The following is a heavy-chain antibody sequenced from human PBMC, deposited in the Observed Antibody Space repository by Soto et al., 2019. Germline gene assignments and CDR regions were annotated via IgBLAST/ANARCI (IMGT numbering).Heavy chain of an antibody. CDR2: SYSSGST. D-gene: IGHD5-12*01. V-gene: IGHV4-4*07. J-gene: IGHJ4*02. CDR1: GGSINTFY. CDR3: ATEGSYSAYNFAHGIQLWSFDF. Sequence: SETRSLTWTVSGGSINTFYWSWVRQPAGKGLEGMGHSYSSGSTRCNHSLESGGARSGDRSKNHCALNLSAVTAADMAVYYCATEGSYSAYNFAHGIQLWSFDFWGQGALVTVSS.